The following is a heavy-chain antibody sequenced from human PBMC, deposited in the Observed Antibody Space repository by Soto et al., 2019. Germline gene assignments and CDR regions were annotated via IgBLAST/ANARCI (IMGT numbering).Heavy chain of an antibody. J-gene: IGHJ4*02. V-gene: IGHV3-30-3*01. Sequence: GESLKISCAASGFTFSSYAMHWVRQAPGKGLEWVAVISYDGSNKYYADSVKGRFTISRDNSKNTLYLQMNSLRAEDTAVYYCARDDGRRHQLTTDYWGQGTLVTVSS. CDR1: GFTFSSYA. D-gene: IGHD1-1*01. CDR2: ISYDGSNK. CDR3: ARDDGRRHQLTTDY.